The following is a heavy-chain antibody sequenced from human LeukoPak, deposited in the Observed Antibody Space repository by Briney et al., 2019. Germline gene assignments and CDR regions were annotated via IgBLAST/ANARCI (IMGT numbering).Heavy chain of an antibody. CDR1: GFTFSNFW. V-gene: IGHV3-7*01. CDR3: AKDAGDIVVVPAAPDY. Sequence: GGSLRLSCAASGFTFSNFWMGWVRQAPGKGLEWVANIKTEGYDTYYVDSVKGRFTISRDNSKNTLYLQMNSLRAEDTAVYYCAKDAGDIVVVPAAPDYWGQGTLVTVSS. CDR2: IKTEGYDT. D-gene: IGHD2-2*01. J-gene: IGHJ4*02.